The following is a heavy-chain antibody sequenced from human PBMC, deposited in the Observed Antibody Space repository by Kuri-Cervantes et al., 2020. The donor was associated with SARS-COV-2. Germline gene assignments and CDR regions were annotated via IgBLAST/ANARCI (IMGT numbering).Heavy chain of an antibody. D-gene: IGHD6-19*01. CDR2: VRGKANNYAT. V-gene: IGHV3-73*01. Sequence: GESLKISCEVSGFLFSASAIHWVRQGSGKGLEWVGRVRGKANNYATAYAASVKGRFTISRDDSKNMAYLQMNSLKTEDTAVYYCARAAVALIKYYYYYYMDVWGKGTTVTVSS. J-gene: IGHJ6*03. CDR3: ARAAVALIKYYYYYYMDV. CDR1: GFLFSASA.